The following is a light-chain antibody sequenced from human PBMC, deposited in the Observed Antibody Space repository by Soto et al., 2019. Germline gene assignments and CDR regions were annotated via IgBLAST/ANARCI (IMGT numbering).Light chain of an antibody. Sequence: DIQMTQSPSTLSASVGDKVTITCRASQSINAWLGWYQQKPGKAPKLLIYDVSTLDSGVPSRFSGSASGTEFTLTINNLESDDFATYYCQQYHRYSTFGQGTKVDIK. CDR3: QQYHRYST. CDR1: QSINAW. J-gene: IGKJ1*01. CDR2: DVS. V-gene: IGKV1-5*01.